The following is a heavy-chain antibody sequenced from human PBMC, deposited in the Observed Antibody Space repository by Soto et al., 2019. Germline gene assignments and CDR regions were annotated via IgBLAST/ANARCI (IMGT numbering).Heavy chain of an antibody. V-gene: IGHV3-72*01. Sequence: PGGSLRLSCAASGFSFSDHYMDWVRQAPGKGLEWVGRTRNKANGYTTEYAASVKGRFTISRDDSKNSLYLQMNSLKTEDTAVYYCARATYSSGWNCYDPWGQGTLVTVSS. D-gene: IGHD6-19*01. J-gene: IGHJ5*02. CDR3: ARATYSSGWNCYDP. CDR1: GFSFSDHY. CDR2: TRNKANGYTT.